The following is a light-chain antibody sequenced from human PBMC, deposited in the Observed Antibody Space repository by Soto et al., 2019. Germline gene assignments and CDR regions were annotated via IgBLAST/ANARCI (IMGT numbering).Light chain of an antibody. CDR1: QSISSS. CDR2: KAS. J-gene: IGKJ3*01. Sequence: DIQMTQSPSTLSASVGDRVTITCRASQSISSSLAWYQQKPGKAPNLLIYKASSLESGVPSRFSGGGSGTEFTLTISSLQPDDFATYYCQQTSSAPFTFGPGTKVDIK. CDR3: QQTSSAPFT. V-gene: IGKV1-5*03.